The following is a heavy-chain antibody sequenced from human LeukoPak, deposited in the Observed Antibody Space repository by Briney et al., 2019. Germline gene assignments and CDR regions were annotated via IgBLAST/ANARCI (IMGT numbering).Heavy chain of an antibody. Sequence: GGTLRLSCAASGFTFSNYGMSWVRQAPGKGLEWVSSISSRGSYIYYADSVKGRFTISRDNAKNSLYLQMNSLRAEDTAVYYCARVDYGSGSYGYYYYYYMDVWGKGTTVTISS. CDR2: ISSRGSYI. J-gene: IGHJ6*03. CDR3: ARVDYGSGSYGYYYYYYMDV. D-gene: IGHD3-10*01. CDR1: GFTFSNYG. V-gene: IGHV3-21*01.